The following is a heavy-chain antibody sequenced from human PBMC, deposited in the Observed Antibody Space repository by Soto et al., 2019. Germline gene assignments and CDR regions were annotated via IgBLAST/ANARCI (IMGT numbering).Heavy chain of an antibody. J-gene: IGHJ6*02. CDR2: ISYDGSNK. CDR1: GFTFSSYA. V-gene: IGHV3-30-3*01. D-gene: IGHD5-18*01. CDR3: ARAETWDGYSYGIYYYYGIDV. Sequence: GGSLRLSCAASGFTFSSYAMHWVRQAPGKGLEWVAVISYDGSNKYYADSVKGRFTISRDNSKNTLYLQMNSLRAEDTAVYYCARAETWDGYSYGIYYYYGIDVWGQGTTVTVSS.